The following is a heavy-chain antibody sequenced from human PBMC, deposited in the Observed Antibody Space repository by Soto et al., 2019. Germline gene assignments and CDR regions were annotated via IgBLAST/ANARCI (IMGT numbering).Heavy chain of an antibody. CDR1: GFTFDDYT. D-gene: IGHD6-19*01. V-gene: IGHV3-43*01. CDR2: ISWDGGST. J-gene: IGHJ6*02. Sequence: GGSLRLSCAASGFTFDDYTMHWVRQAPGKGLEWVSLISWDGGSTYYADSVKGRFTISRDNSKNSLYLQMNSLRTEDTALYYCAKDIQLSGWHRGDYYGMDVWGQGTTVTVSS. CDR3: AKDIQLSGWHRGDYYGMDV.